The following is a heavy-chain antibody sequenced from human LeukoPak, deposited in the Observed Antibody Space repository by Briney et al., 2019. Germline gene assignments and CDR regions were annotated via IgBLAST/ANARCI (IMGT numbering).Heavy chain of an antibody. Sequence: ASVKVSCKAPGYTFTSYDINWVRQATGQGPEWMGWMNPNSGNTGYAQKFQGRVTMTRNTSISTAYMELSSLRSEDTAVYYCASRRDILTGAFDYWGQGTLVTVSS. J-gene: IGHJ4*02. CDR3: ASRRDILTGAFDY. CDR1: GYTFTSYD. D-gene: IGHD3-9*01. V-gene: IGHV1-8*01. CDR2: MNPNSGNT.